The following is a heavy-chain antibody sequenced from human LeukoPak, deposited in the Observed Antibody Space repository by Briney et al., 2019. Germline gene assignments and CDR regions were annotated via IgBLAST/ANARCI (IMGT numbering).Heavy chain of an antibody. CDR1: GDSVSSNSAA. J-gene: IGHJ4*02. CDR2: TYYRSKWYN. D-gene: IGHD3-16*01. CDR3: ASEGGRGRSEY. Sequence: SQTLSLTCAISGDSVSSNSAAWNWMRQSPSRGLEWLGRTYYRSKWYNDYALSVKSRISINPDTSKNQFSLQLNSVTAEDTAVYYCASEGGRGRSEYWGQGTLVTVSS. V-gene: IGHV6-1*01.